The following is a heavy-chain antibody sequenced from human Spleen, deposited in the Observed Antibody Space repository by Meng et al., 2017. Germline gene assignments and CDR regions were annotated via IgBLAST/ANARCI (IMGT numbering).Heavy chain of an antibody. CDR2: INHSGST. J-gene: IGHJ4*02. V-gene: IGHV4-34*01. CDR1: GGSFSDYY. CDR3: ARGPTTMAHDFDY. D-gene: IGHD4-11*01. Sequence: SETLSLTCVVSGGSFSDYYWSWIRQPPGKGLEWSGEINHSGSTNYNPSPESRATISVDTSQSNLSLKLSSVTAADSAVYYCARGPTTMAHDFDYWGQGTLVTVSS.